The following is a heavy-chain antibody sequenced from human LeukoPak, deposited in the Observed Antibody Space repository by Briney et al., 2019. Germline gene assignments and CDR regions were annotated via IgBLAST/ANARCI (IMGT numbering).Heavy chain of an antibody. J-gene: IGHJ6*03. CDR2: IYSGGST. V-gene: IGHV3-53*01. CDR1: GFTVSSNY. Sequence: GGSLRLSCVASGFTVSSNYMSWVRQAPGKGLEWVSVIYSGGSTYYADSVKGRFTISRDNSENTLYLQMNSLRAEDTAVYYCASGSGSYRTPYYYMDVWGTGTTVTVSS. D-gene: IGHD3-10*01. CDR3: ASGSGSYRTPYYYMDV.